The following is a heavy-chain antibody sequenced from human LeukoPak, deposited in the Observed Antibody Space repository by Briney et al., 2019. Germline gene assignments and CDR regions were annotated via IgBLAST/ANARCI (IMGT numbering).Heavy chain of an antibody. CDR1: GGSISSYY. V-gene: IGHV4-59*01. Sequence: SETLSLTCTVSGGSISSYYWSWIRQPPGKGLEWMGYIYYSGSTNYNPSLKSRVTISVDTSKNQFSLKLSSVTAADTAVYYCARTIPAGVYCSSTSCEINWFDPWGQGTLVTVSS. D-gene: IGHD2-2*01. CDR3: ARTIPAGVYCSSTSCEINWFDP. CDR2: IYYSGST. J-gene: IGHJ5*02.